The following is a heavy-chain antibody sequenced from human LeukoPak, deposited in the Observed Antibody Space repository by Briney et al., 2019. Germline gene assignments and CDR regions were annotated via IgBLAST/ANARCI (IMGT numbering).Heavy chain of an antibody. D-gene: IGHD5-18*01. CDR3: ARGLGYSYGYGIDY. Sequence: PGGSLRLSCAASGFIFSSYAMHWVRQAPGKGPEWVAIIWYDGSNKYYAESMEGRFTISRDNSKNTLYLQMNSLRAEDTAVYSCARGLGYSYGYGIDYWGQGTLVIASS. CDR2: IWYDGSNK. J-gene: IGHJ4*02. CDR1: GFIFSSYA. V-gene: IGHV3-33*01.